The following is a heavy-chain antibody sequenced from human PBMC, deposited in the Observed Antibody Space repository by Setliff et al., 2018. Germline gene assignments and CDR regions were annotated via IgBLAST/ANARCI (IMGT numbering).Heavy chain of an antibody. Sequence: GSLRLSCAASGFTFSSFAMSWVRQAPGKGLEWVSSMSYSDDSTYYADSVKGRFIISRDNSKNTLYLQMNILRAEDTAVYYCAKLRVVVTATIDDWGQGTLVTVSS. CDR1: GFTFSSFA. D-gene: IGHD2-15*01. CDR3: AKLRVVVTATIDD. CDR2: MSYSDDST. J-gene: IGHJ4*02. V-gene: IGHV3-23*01.